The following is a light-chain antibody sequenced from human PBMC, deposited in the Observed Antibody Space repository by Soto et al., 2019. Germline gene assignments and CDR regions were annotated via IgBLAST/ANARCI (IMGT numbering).Light chain of an antibody. CDR1: QSVSSSY. CDR2: GAS. Sequence: EIVLTQSPGTLSLSPGERATLSCRASQSVSSSYLAWSQQKPGQAPRLLIYGASSRATGIPDRFSGSGSGTDFTLTISRLEPEDFAVYYCQQYDSSPITFGQGTPLGIK. J-gene: IGKJ5*01. CDR3: QQYDSSPIT. V-gene: IGKV3-20*01.